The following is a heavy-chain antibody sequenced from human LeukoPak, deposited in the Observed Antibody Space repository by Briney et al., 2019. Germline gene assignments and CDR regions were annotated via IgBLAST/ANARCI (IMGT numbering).Heavy chain of an antibody. CDR1: GFTFSSYA. Sequence: GGSLRLSCAASGFTFSSYAVSWVRQAPGKGLEWVSAISGSGGSTYYADSVKGRFTISRDNSKNTLYLQMNSLRAEDTAVYYCAKDRVAAIAAAVLDYWGQGTLVTVSS. J-gene: IGHJ4*02. V-gene: IGHV3-23*01. D-gene: IGHD6-13*01. CDR2: ISGSGGST. CDR3: AKDRVAAIAAAVLDY.